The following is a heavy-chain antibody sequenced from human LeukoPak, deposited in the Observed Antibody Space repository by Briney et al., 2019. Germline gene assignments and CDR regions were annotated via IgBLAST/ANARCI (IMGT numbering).Heavy chain of an antibody. J-gene: IGHJ4*02. CDR1: GFTFDDHA. Sequence: GGSLRLSCAASGFTFDDHAMHWVRQAPGKGLEWVSGISWNTGIIGYADSVKGRFTISRDDAKNSLSLQINSLRAEDTALYYCTKAGSFGDGYYRPFDSWGQGTLVTVSS. D-gene: IGHD5-24*01. CDR2: ISWNTGII. CDR3: TKAGSFGDGYYRPFDS. V-gene: IGHV3-9*01.